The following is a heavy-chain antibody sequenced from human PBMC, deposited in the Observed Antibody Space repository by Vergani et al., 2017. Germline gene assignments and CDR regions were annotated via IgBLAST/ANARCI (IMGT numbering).Heavy chain of an antibody. CDR1: GGSISSGSYY. V-gene: IGHV4-61*02. J-gene: IGHJ4*02. CDR2: IYTSGST. CDR3: ARQSGYYDSSGYLDY. Sequence: QVQLQESGPGLVKPSQTLSLTCTVSGGSISSGSYYWSWIRQPAGKGLEWIGRIYTSGSTNYNPSLKSRVTISVDTSKNQFSLKLSSVTAADTAVYYCARQSGYYDSSGYLDYWGQGTLVTVSS. D-gene: IGHD3-22*01.